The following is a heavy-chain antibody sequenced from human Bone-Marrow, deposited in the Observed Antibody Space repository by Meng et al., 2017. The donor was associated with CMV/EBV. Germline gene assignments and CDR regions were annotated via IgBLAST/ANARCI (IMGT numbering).Heavy chain of an antibody. V-gene: IGHV1-2*02. D-gene: IGHD3-16*01. CDR2: INPNSGGT. Sequence: ASVKVSCKASGYTFTGYYMHWVRQAPGQGLEWMGWINPNSGGTNYAQKFQGRVTMTRDTPNSTAYMEPSRLRFHDTAVYYCARGLGVSPGYGVDVWGQGTTVTVSS. J-gene: IGHJ6*02. CDR3: ARGLGVSPGYGVDV. CDR1: GYTFTGYY.